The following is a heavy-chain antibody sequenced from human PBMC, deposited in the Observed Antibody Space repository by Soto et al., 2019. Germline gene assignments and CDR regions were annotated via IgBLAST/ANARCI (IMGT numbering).Heavy chain of an antibody. CDR2: ISGSGGGT. CDR1: GFTFSSYA. CDR3: TANQY. J-gene: IGHJ4*02. Sequence: PGGSLRLSCAASGFTFSSYAMSWVRQAPGKGLEWVSGISGSGGGTYYVDSVRGRLTISRDNAKKTLYLQMNSLRADDTAVYYCTANQYWGQGALVTVSS. V-gene: IGHV3-23*01.